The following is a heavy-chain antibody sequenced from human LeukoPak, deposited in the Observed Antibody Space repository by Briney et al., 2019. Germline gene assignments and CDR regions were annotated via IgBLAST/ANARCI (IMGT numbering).Heavy chain of an antibody. CDR1: GGSLSGYY. Sequence: SETLSLTCAVYGGSLSGYYWSWIRQPPGKGLEWIGEINHSGSTNYNPSLKSRVTISVDTSKNQFSLKLSSVTAADTAVYYCARHSSLRSPTTPWGQGTLVTVSS. D-gene: IGHD1-7*01. CDR3: ARHSSLRSPTTP. CDR2: INHSGST. V-gene: IGHV4-34*01. J-gene: IGHJ5*02.